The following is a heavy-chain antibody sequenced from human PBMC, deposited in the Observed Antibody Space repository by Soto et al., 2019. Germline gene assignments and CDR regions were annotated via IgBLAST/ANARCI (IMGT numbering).Heavy chain of an antibody. Sequence: QVQLVQSGAEVKKPGASVNVSSKASGYDFINFGIAWVRQAPGQGLEWMGWISPYNGNKRFSQKVQGRVSMTTDTSTSTAYMELRSLTSDDTAMYYCARGMTTVTTAWFGPWGQGTPVTVSS. D-gene: IGHD4-17*01. V-gene: IGHV1-18*01. CDR3: ARGMTTVTTAWFGP. CDR2: ISPYNGNK. J-gene: IGHJ5*02. CDR1: GYDFINFG.